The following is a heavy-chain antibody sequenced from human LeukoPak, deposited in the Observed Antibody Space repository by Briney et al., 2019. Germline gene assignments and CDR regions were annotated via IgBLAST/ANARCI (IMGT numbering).Heavy chain of an antibody. CDR1: GYTFTSYG. Sequence: ASVKVSCKASGYTFTSYGISWVRQAPGQGLEWMGWISAHNGNTDYAQKLQGRVTMTTDTSTSTAYMELSSLRSEDTAVYYCARGELRPGHLFDYWGQGTLVTVSS. CDR2: ISAHNGNT. CDR3: ARGELRPGHLFDY. J-gene: IGHJ4*02. D-gene: IGHD1-26*01. V-gene: IGHV1-18*01.